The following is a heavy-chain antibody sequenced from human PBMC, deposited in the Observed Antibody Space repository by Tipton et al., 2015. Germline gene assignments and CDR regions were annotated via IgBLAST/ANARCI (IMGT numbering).Heavy chain of an antibody. CDR3: ARESVGVVLDALDI. D-gene: IGHD3-3*01. V-gene: IGHV3-30*01. CDR1: GFTFSTYT. J-gene: IGHJ3*02. CDR2: TSYDGSNK. Sequence: SLRLSCAASGFTFSTYTMHWVRQAPGKGLEWVAVTSYDGSNKYYADSVKGRFTISRDNSKNTLYLQMNSLRAEDTAVYYCARESVGVVLDALDIWGQGTMVTVSS.